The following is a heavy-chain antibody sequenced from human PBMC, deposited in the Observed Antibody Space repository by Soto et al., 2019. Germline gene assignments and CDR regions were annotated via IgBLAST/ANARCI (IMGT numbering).Heavy chain of an antibody. CDR2: ISYDGSNK. V-gene: IGHV3-30*18. J-gene: IGHJ6*02. D-gene: IGHD2-15*01. CDR1: GFTFSSYG. CDR3: AKDTCSGGSCYSGIGYYGMDV. Sequence: GGSLRLSCAASGFTFSSYGMHWVRQAPGRGLEWVAVISYDGSNKYYADSVKGRFTISRDNSKNTLYLQMNSLRAEDTAVYYCAKDTCSGGSCYSGIGYYGMDVWGQGTTVTVSS.